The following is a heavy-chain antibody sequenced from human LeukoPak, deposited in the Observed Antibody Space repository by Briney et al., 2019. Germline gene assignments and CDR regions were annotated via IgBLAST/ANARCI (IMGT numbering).Heavy chain of an antibody. D-gene: IGHD6-19*01. CDR2: IKQDGRQK. Sequence: GGSLRLSCAASGFTYSSYWMTWVRQAPGKGPEWVANIKQDGRQKYYVDSLKARFTISRDNAKNSLYLQMSSLRAEDTAVYYCARVARYDTGWHGVWDYWGQGTLVTVPS. V-gene: IGHV3-7*05. CDR3: ARVARYDTGWHGVWDY. J-gene: IGHJ4*02. CDR1: GFTYSSYW.